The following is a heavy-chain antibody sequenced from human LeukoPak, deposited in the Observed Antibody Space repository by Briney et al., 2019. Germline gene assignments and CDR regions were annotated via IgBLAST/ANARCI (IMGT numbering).Heavy chain of an antibody. CDR3: ARADYDSSGINWFDP. Sequence: PSETLSLTCTVSGGSISSYYWSWIRQPPGKGLEWIGYIYYSGSTNYNPSLKSRVTISVDTSKNQFSLKLSSVTAADTAVYYCARADYDSSGINWFDPWGQGTLVTVSS. J-gene: IGHJ5*02. D-gene: IGHD3-22*01. CDR1: GGSISSYY. CDR2: IYYSGST. V-gene: IGHV4-59*01.